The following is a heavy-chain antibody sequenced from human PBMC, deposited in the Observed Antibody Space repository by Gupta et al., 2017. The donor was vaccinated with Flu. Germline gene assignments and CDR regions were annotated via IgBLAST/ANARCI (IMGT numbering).Heavy chain of an antibody. D-gene: IGHD3-3*01. Sequence: NAWMSWVRQAPGKGLEWVAWIRSKGNGEKVDYAAAVEGRFTISRDDSKNTLYLQMNSRKSEDTAVYYCSPHYDFWSDFAQDWGQGTQVFVSS. V-gene: IGHV3-15*01. CDR2: IRSKGNGEKV. CDR1: NAW. J-gene: IGHJ4*02. CDR3: SPHYDFWSDFAQD.